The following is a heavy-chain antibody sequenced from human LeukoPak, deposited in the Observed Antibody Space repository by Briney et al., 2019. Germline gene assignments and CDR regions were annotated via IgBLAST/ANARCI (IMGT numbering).Heavy chain of an antibody. CDR1: GDPISSTNW. J-gene: IGHJ4*02. V-gene: IGHV4-4*02. CDR3: ASRQGYYYDTSGYFNY. CDR2: IYHSGST. Sequence: SETLSLTCAVSGDPISSTNWWSWVRQPPGKGLEWIGEIYHSGSTNYNPSLKSRVATSVDKSRNQFSLKLNSVTAADTAVYYCASRQGYYYDTSGYFNYWGQGTLVTVSS. D-gene: IGHD3-22*01.